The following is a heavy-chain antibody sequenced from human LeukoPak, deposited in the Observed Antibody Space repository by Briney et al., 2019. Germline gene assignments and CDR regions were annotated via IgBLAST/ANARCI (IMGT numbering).Heavy chain of an antibody. V-gene: IGHV4-38-2*02. Sequence: SETLSLTCTVSGYSISSGYYWGWIRQPPGKGLEWIGSIYHSGSTYYNPSLKSQVTISVDTSKNQFSLKLSSVTAADTAVYYCARVRGLWFGELFYDYWGQGTLVTVSS. CDR2: IYHSGST. CDR3: ARVRGLWFGELFYDY. J-gene: IGHJ4*02. D-gene: IGHD3-10*01. CDR1: GYSISSGYY.